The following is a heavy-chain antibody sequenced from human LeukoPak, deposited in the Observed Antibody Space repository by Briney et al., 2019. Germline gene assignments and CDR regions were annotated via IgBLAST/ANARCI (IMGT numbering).Heavy chain of an antibody. Sequence: PSETLSLTCTVSGGSISSSSYYWGWIRQPPGKGLEWIGTIYYSGSTDYNPSLKSRVTISVDTSKNQFSLKLSSVTAADTAVYHCARHRGDSGSYFASYYFDYWGQGTLVTVSS. J-gene: IGHJ4*02. CDR1: GGSISSSSYY. CDR3: ARHRGDSGSYFASYYFDY. CDR2: IYYSGST. D-gene: IGHD1-26*01. V-gene: IGHV4-39*01.